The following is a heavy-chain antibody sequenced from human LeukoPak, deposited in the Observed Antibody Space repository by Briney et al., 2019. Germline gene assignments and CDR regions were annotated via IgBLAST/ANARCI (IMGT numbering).Heavy chain of an antibody. CDR3: ASEYVVVVPAAIRYYYYYYMDV. J-gene: IGHJ6*03. V-gene: IGHV4-34*01. D-gene: IGHD2-2*02. CDR2: INHSGST. CDR1: GGSFSGYY. Sequence: SETLSLTCAVYGGSFSGYYWSWIRQPPGKGMEWIGEINHSGSTNYNPSLKSRVTISVDTSKNQFSLKLSSVTAADTAVYYCASEYVVVVPAAIRYYYYYYMDVWGKGTTVTVSS.